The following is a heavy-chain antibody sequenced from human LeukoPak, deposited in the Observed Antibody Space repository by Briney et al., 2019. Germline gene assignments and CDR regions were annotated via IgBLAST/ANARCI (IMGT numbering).Heavy chain of an antibody. CDR1: GGSISSYY. V-gene: IGHV4-4*09. J-gene: IGHJ3*02. D-gene: IGHD5-24*01. CDR3: ARRYRRWLQFDAFGI. Sequence: SETLSLTCTVSGGSISSYYWSWIRQPPGKGLEWIGYIYTSGSTNYNPSLKSRVTISVDTSKNQFSLKLSSVTAADTAVYYCARRYRRWLQFDAFGIWGQGTMVTVSS. CDR2: IYTSGST.